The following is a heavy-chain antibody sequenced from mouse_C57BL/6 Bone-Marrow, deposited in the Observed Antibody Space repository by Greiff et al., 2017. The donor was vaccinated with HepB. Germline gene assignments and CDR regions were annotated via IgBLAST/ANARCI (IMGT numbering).Heavy chain of an antibody. CDR2: ISSGSSTI. CDR3: ARKSNYYGSSGWYFDV. D-gene: IGHD1-1*01. CDR1: GFTFSDYG. V-gene: IGHV5-17*01. J-gene: IGHJ1*03. Sequence: EVMLVESGGGLVKPGGSLKLSCAASGFTFSDYGMHWVRQAPEKGLEWVAYISSGSSTIYYADTVKGRFTISRDNAKNTLFLQMTSLRSEDTAMYYCARKSNYYGSSGWYFDVWGTGTTVTVSS.